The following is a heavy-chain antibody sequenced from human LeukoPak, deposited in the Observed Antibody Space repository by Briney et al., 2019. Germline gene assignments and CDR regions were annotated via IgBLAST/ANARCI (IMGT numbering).Heavy chain of an antibody. D-gene: IGHD2-15*01. Sequence: PSETLSLTCTVSGGSISSYYWSWIRQPPGKGLEWIGYIYYSGSTYYNPSLKSRVTISVDTSKNQFSLKLSSVTAADTAVYYCARGNIEYCSGGSCYSMGYWGQGTLVTVSS. J-gene: IGHJ4*02. CDR2: IYYSGST. V-gene: IGHV4-59*08. CDR1: GGSISSYY. CDR3: ARGNIEYCSGGSCYSMGY.